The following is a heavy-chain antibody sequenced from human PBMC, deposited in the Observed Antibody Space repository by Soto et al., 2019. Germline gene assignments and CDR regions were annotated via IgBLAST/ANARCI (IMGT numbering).Heavy chain of an antibody. CDR2: ITDSGDDT. V-gene: IGHV3-23*01. J-gene: IGHJ4*02. CDR3: AKLGSSSWSPHCYFDY. CDR1: GFTFNNYA. D-gene: IGHD2-2*01. Sequence: GGSLRLSCAASGFTFNNYAMGWVRQAPGKGLEWVSAITDSGDDTYYIDSVKGRFTISRDNSKSTLYLQMNSLRAEDTAIYYCAKLGSSSWSPHCYFDYWGQGTLVTVSS.